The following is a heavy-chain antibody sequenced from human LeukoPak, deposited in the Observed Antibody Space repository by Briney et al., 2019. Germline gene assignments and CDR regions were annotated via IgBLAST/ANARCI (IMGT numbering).Heavy chain of an antibody. J-gene: IGHJ6*03. Sequence: SETLSLTCTVSGDSISSYSWTWIRQPAGKGLEWIGRIYSSGSTKYNPSLKSRVTMSVDTSKNQFSLKLSSVTAADTAVYYCARYCSGGSYYGYYYMDVWGKGTTVTVSS. D-gene: IGHD2-15*01. CDR2: IYSSGST. CDR1: GDSISSYS. CDR3: ARYCSGGSYYGYYYMDV. V-gene: IGHV4-4*07.